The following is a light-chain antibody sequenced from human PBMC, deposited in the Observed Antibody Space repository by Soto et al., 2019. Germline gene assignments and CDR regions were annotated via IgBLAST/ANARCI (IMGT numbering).Light chain of an antibody. CDR1: QNIRSN. CDR2: ETS. Sequence: EIVMTQSPGTLSVSPGERATLSCRASQNIRSNLAWYQQKPGQAPRLLIYETSTRAPGIPARFSGSGSGTEFTLTISSLQSEDFATYYCQQYNSDWKFGQGTKVEIK. V-gene: IGKV3-15*01. J-gene: IGKJ1*01. CDR3: QQYNSDWK.